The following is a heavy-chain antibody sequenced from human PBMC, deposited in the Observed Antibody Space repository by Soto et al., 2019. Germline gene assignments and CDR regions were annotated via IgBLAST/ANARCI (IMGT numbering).Heavy chain of an antibody. J-gene: IGHJ4*02. CDR1: GFTFSSYW. CDR3: ERDPALGLFDY. V-gene: IGHV3-74*01. D-gene: IGHD7-27*01. CDR2: INSDGSST. Sequence: VGSLRLSCVASGFTFSSYWMHWVRQAPGKGLVWVSRINSDGSSTNYAGYVKGRFTVSRDNAKNTLYLQMNSLKAEDTAVYYYERDPALGLFDYWGPETLFTVSS.